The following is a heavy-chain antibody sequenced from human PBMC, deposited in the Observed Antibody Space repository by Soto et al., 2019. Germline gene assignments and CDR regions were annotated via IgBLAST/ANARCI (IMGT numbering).Heavy chain of an antibody. V-gene: IGHV3-21*01. J-gene: IGHJ3*01. D-gene: IGHD6-13*01. Sequence: EVQLVESGGGLVKPGGSLRLSCAASGFTFSSYSMNWVRQAPGKGLEWVSPISSSSSYIYYADSVKGRFTISRDNAKNSLYLQMNSLRAEDTAVYYCAKLRSSSWTQYAFDVWGHGTKVTVSS. CDR2: ISSSSSYI. CDR3: AKLRSSSWTQYAFDV. CDR1: GFTFSSYS.